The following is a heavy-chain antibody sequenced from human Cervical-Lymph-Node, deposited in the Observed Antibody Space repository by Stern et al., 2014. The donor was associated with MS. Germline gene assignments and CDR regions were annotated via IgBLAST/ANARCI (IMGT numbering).Heavy chain of an antibody. CDR3: ARGLEELLWFGGLSRFGWGIDV. Sequence: QLVHSGAEVKKPAPSVKVSCTASGYTFTSYDINWVRQATGQGLEWMGGMNPNSGNTGYAQKFQGRVTMTRNTSIGTAYMELSSLRSEDTAVYYCARGLEELLWFGGLSRFGWGIDVWGQGTTVTVSS. D-gene: IGHD3-10*01. V-gene: IGHV1-8*01. J-gene: IGHJ6*02. CDR1: GYTFTSYD. CDR2: MNPNSGNT.